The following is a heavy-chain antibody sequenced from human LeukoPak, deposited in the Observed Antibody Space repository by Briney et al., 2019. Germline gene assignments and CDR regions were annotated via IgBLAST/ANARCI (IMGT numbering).Heavy chain of an antibody. CDR1: GGTFSIYA. D-gene: IGHD3-16*01. J-gene: IGHJ5*02. V-gene: IGHV1-69*13. CDR2: IIPIFGTA. CDR3: ALTYPGNWFDP. Sequence: ASVTVSFTASGGTFSIYAISWVRQAPGQGLEWMGGIIPIFGTANYAQKFQGRVTITADESTSTAYMELSSLRSEDTAVYYCALTYPGNWFDPWGQGTLVTVSS.